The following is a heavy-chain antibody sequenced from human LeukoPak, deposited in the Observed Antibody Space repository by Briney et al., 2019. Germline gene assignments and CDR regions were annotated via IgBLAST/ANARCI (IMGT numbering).Heavy chain of an antibody. CDR2: IYSVGTT. CDR1: QFTFNGSW. D-gene: IGHD6-19*01. V-gene: IGHV3-53*01. J-gene: IGHJ4*02. CDR3: ARGSGWLDY. Sequence: GGSLRLSCADSQFTFNGSWMNWVGQAPGKGLEWVSVIYSVGTTYYADSVKGRFTISRDNSKNTLYLQMNSLRAEDTAVYYCARGSGWLDYWGQGTLVTVSS.